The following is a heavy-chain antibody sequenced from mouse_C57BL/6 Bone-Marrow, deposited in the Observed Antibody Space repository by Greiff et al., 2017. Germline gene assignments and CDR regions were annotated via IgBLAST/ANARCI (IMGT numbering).Heavy chain of an antibody. CDR2: IDPDSGGT. J-gene: IGHJ4*01. CDR1: GYTFTSYW. D-gene: IGHD1-1*01. CDR3: AIPRITTVVTPYYAMDY. V-gene: IGHV1-72*01. Sequence: QVQLQQPGAELVKPGASVKLSCKASGYTFTSYWMHWVKQRPGRGLEWIGRIDPDSGGTKYNEKFKSKATLTVDKPSSTAYMQLSSLTSEDSAVYYCAIPRITTVVTPYYAMDYWGQGTSVTVSS.